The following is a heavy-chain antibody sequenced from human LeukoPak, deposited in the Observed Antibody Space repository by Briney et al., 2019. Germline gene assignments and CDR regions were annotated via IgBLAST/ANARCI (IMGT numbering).Heavy chain of an antibody. Sequence: GGSLRLSCEASGFTFSTYSMNWVRQAPGKGLEWVSSISSGSGYIYYADSVKGRFTISRDNAKNSLYLQMNSLRAEDTAVCYCAASTVTTPEEGYWGQGTLVTVSS. CDR2: ISSGSGYI. J-gene: IGHJ4*02. CDR1: GFTFSTYS. D-gene: IGHD4-17*01. CDR3: AASTVTTPEEGY. V-gene: IGHV3-21*01.